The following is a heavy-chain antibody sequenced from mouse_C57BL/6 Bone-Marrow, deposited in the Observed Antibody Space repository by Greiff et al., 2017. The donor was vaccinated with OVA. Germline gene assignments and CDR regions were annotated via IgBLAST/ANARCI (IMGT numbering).Heavy chain of an antibody. V-gene: IGHV1-19*01. J-gene: IGHJ2*01. CDR2: INPYNGGT. D-gene: IGHD1-1*01. CDR1: GYTFTDYY. CDR3: ARKVTTVVGFDY. Sequence: VQLQQSGPVLVKPGASVKMSCKASGYTFTDYYMNWVKQSHGKSLEWIGVINPYNGGTSYNQKFKGKATLTVDKSSSTAYMELNSLTSEDSAVYYCARKVTTVVGFDYWGQGTTLTVSS.